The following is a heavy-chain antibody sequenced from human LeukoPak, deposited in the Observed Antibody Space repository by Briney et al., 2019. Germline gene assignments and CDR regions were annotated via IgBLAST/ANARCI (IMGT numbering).Heavy chain of an antibody. Sequence: SQTLSLTCTVSGGSISSGGYSWSWIRQHPGKGLEWIGYIYYSGSTYYNPSLKSRVTISVDTSKNQFSLKLSSVTAADTAVYYCAREAVDIVIVPAAIRGGYFDYWGQGTLVTVSS. V-gene: IGHV4-31*03. J-gene: IGHJ4*02. CDR3: AREAVDIVIVPAAIRGGYFDY. CDR1: GGSISSGGYS. D-gene: IGHD2-2*02. CDR2: IYYSGST.